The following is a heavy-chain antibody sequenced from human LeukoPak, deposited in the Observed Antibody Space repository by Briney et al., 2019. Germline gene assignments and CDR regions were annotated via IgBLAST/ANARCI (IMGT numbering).Heavy chain of an antibody. Sequence: SETLSLTCAVYGGSFSTYFWSWIRQPPGKGLEWIGEINHSGSTNYNPSLKSRVTISVDTSKNQFSLKLSSVTAADTAVYYCARRRLAVAQYFQHWGQGTLVTVSS. CDR3: ARRRLAVAQYFQH. J-gene: IGHJ1*01. CDR1: GGSFSTYF. CDR2: INHSGST. V-gene: IGHV4-34*01. D-gene: IGHD6-19*01.